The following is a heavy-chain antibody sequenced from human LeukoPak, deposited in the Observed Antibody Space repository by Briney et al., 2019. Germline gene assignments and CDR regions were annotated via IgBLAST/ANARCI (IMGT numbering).Heavy chain of an antibody. CDR2: ISAYNGNT. Sequence: GASVKVSCKASGYTFTSYGISWVRQAPGQGLEWMGWISAYNGNTNYAQKLQGRVTMTTDTSTSTAYMELRSLRSDDTAVYYCAREYSSSSDYYYYMDVWGKGTTVTVSS. CDR3: AREYSSSSDYYYYMDV. J-gene: IGHJ6*03. V-gene: IGHV1-18*01. CDR1: GYTFTSYG. D-gene: IGHD6-6*01.